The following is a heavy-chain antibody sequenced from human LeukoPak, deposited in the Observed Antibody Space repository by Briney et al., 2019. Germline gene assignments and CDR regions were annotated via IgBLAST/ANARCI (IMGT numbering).Heavy chain of an antibody. CDR3: AAVSGSPINH. V-gene: IGHV1-69*05. J-gene: IGHJ5*02. Sequence: ASVKVSCKASGGTFSSYAISWVRQAPGRGLEWMGGIIPIFGTANYAQKFQGRVTITTDESTSTAYMELSSLRSEDTAVYYCAAVSGSPINHWGQGTLVTVSS. CDR1: GGTFSSYA. CDR2: IIPIFGTA. D-gene: IGHD1-26*01.